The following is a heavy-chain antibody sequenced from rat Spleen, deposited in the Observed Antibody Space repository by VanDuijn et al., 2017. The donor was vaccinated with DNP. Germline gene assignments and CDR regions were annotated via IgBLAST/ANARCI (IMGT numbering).Heavy chain of an antibody. J-gene: IGHJ3*01. D-gene: IGHD1-6*01. CDR1: GCTFSDYY. Sequence: EVQLVESGGGLVQPGRSLKLSCTASGCTFSDYYIAWVRQAPTKGLEWVTYITYDGGGTYYGDSVKGRFTISRDNSRSTLYLQVNSLRSEDTATYYCARKYYGPFAYWGQGTLVTVSS. CDR3: ARKYYGPFAY. CDR2: ITYDGGGT. V-gene: IGHV5-22*01.